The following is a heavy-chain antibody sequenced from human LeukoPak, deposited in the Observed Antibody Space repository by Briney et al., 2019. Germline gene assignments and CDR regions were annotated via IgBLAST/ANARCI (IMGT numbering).Heavy chain of an antibody. V-gene: IGHV1-18*01. Sequence: ASVKVSCKASGYTFTSYGISWVRQAPGQGLEWMGWISAYNGNTNYAQKLQGRVTMTTDTSTSTAYMELRSLRPDDTAVYYCARDYVSVSYYYDSSGYYYEDYWGQGTLVTVSS. J-gene: IGHJ4*02. CDR3: ARDYVSVSYYYDSSGYYYEDY. D-gene: IGHD3-22*01. CDR1: GYTFTSYG. CDR2: ISAYNGNT.